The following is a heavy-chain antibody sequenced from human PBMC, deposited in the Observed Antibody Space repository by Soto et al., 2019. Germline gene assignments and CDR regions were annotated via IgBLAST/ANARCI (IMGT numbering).Heavy chain of an antibody. CDR3: AKVRRSTMIVESFDY. J-gene: IGHJ4*02. V-gene: IGHV3-23*01. Sequence: GGSLRLSCAASGFTFSSYAMSWVRQAPGKGLEWVSAISGSGGSTYYADSVKGRFTISRDNSKNTLYLQMNSLRAEDTAVYYCAKVRRSTMIVESFDYWGQGTMVTVSS. CDR1: GFTFSSYA. CDR2: ISGSGGST. D-gene: IGHD3-22*01.